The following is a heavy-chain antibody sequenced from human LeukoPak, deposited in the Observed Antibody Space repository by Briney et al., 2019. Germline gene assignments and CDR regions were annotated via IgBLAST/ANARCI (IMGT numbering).Heavy chain of an antibody. CDR1: GGSFSGYY. CDR2: INHSGST. J-gene: IGHJ4*02. CDR3: ARAHLWFGELLDY. V-gene: IGHV4-34*01. D-gene: IGHD3-10*01. Sequence: SETLSLTCAVYGGSFSGYYWSWIRQPPGKGLEWIGEINHSGSTNYNPSLKSRVTISVDTSKNQFSLKLSSVTAADTAVYYCARAHLWFGELLDYWGQGTLVTVSS.